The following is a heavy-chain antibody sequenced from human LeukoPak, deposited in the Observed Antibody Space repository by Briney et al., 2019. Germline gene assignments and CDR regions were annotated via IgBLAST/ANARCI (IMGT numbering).Heavy chain of an antibody. D-gene: IGHD3-10*01. Sequence: GGPLRLSCAVSGITLSNYGLSGVRQAPGKGLEWVAGISGSGGGAQYADSVKGRFTISRDNAKNRLYLHMNSLRAEYTAMYFCAKRGVVIRVFLVGFHKEAYYFDSWGQGVLVTVSS. CDR3: AKRGVVIRVFLVGFHKEAYYFDS. J-gene: IGHJ4*02. CDR1: GITLSNYG. CDR2: ISGSGGGA. V-gene: IGHV3-23*01.